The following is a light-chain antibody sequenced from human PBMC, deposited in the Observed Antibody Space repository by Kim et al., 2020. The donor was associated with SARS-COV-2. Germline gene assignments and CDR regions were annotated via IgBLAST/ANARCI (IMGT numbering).Light chain of an antibody. CDR2: GAS. V-gene: IGKV3-15*01. J-gene: IGKJ1*01. CDR1: KSVSSN. CDR3: QQYNNWSPWT. Sequence: SPGERATPTARGSKSVSSNLAWYQQQPGQAPRILIYGASTKGTGIPARFSGSGSGTEFILTISSLQSEDFVVYYCQQYNNWSPWTFGQGTKVEIK.